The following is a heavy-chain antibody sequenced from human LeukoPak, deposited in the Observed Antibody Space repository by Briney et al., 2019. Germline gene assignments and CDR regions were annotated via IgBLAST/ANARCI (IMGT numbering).Heavy chain of an antibody. J-gene: IGHJ4*02. CDR3: ARLGTSSSGPIDY. CDR2: INSNSGGP. CDR1: GYTFADYY. V-gene: IGHV1-2*02. D-gene: IGHD6-6*01. Sequence: ASVKVSCKTSGYTFADYYMHWVRQAPGQGLEWMGWINSNSGGPKYAQKFQGRVTMTRDTSISTVYMELNTLISDDTAVYYCARLGTSSSGPIDYWGQGTLVTVSS.